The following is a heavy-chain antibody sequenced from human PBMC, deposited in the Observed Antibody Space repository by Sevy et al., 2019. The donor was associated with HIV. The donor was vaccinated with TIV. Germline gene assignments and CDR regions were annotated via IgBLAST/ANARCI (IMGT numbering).Heavy chain of an antibody. CDR3: ARGGFDGIFDP. D-gene: IGHD1-26*01. V-gene: IGHV3-21*01. Sequence: GGSLRLSCAASGFTFSSYSMNWVRQAPGKGLEWVSSISSSSSYIYYTDSVKGRSTISRDNAKNSLYLQMNSLRAEDTAVYYCARGGFDGIFDPWGQGTLVTVSS. J-gene: IGHJ5*02. CDR1: GFTFSSYS. CDR2: ISSSSSYI.